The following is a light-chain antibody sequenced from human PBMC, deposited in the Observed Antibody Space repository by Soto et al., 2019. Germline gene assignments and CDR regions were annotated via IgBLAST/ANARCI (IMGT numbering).Light chain of an antibody. Sequence: QSAQTQPASVSGSPGQSITISCTGTSSDVGSYDLVSWYQQHPDKAPKLLLFEVSKRPSGVSIRFSGSKSGNTASLTISGLQPEDEADYYCCSYATPRLFGGGTQLTVL. V-gene: IGLV2-23*02. CDR1: SSDVGSYDL. CDR3: CSYATPRL. J-gene: IGLJ2*01. CDR2: EVS.